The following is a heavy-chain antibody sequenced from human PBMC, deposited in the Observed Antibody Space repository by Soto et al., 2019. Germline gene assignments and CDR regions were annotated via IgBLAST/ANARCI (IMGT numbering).Heavy chain of an antibody. CDR2: INHSGST. D-gene: IGHD3-10*01. CDR3: ARWRWFGEFANFYYYYGMDV. V-gene: IGHV4-34*01. CDR1: GGSFSGYY. Sequence: SETLSLTCAVYGGSFSGYYWSWIRQPPGKGLEWIGEINHSGSTNYNPSLKSRVTISVDTSKNQFSLKLSSVTAADTAVYYCARWRWFGEFANFYYYYGMDVWGQGTTVT. J-gene: IGHJ6*02.